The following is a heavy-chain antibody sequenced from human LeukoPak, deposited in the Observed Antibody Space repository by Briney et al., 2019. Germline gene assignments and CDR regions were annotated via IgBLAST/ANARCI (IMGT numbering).Heavy chain of an antibody. CDR2: IKEDGSEK. CDR3: TMDYDSSGVDSRHDY. Sequence: GGSLRLSCAASGFRFSRYWMSWVRQAPGKGLEWVANIKEDGSEKNHVGSVKGRFTISRDNAQDSLFLQMNSLKVEDTAVYYCTMDYDSSGVDSRHDYWGQGIVVTVSS. V-gene: IGHV3-7*04. CDR1: GFRFSRYW. D-gene: IGHD3-22*01. J-gene: IGHJ4*02.